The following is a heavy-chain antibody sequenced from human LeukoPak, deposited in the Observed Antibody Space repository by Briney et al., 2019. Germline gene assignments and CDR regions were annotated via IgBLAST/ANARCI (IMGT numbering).Heavy chain of an antibody. CDR1: GGSFSGYY. Sequence: SETLSLTCAVYGGSFSGYYWSWIRQPPGKGLEWIGEINHSGSTNHNPSLKSRVTISADTSKNQFSLKLSSVTAADTAVYYCARGPVFGDIVVVVAATLPRYFDYWGQGTLVTVSS. CDR3: ARGPVFGDIVVVVAATLPRYFDY. CDR2: INHSGST. V-gene: IGHV4-34*01. D-gene: IGHD2-15*01. J-gene: IGHJ4*02.